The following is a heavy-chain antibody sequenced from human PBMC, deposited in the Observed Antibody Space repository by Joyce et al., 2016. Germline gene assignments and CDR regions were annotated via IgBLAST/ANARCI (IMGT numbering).Heavy chain of an antibody. CDR3: ARASGDYYDTYFAL. V-gene: IGHV1-8*01. D-gene: IGHD3-22*01. J-gene: IGHJ2*01. CDR1: GYTFASYD. Sequence: QVQLVQSGAELKKPGASVKVSCKASGYTFASYDINWVRQATGQGLGWIGRMNPSSGNTGYAQKFQSRVTMTRNTSISTAYMELSSLGSEDTAVYYCARASGDYYDTYFALWGRGTLVTVSS. CDR2: MNPSSGNT.